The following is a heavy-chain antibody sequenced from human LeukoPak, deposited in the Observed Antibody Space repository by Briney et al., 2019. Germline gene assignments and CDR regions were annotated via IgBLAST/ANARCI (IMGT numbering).Heavy chain of an antibody. V-gene: IGHV4-34*01. Sequence: SETLSLTCAVYGGSFSGYYWSWIRQPPGKGLEWIGEINHSGSTNYNPSLKSRVTISVDTSKNQFSLKLSSVTAADTAVYYCARAPPWGYVVWGEFDYWGQGTLVTASS. CDR1: GGSFSGYY. CDR2: INHSGST. D-gene: IGHD3-16*01. CDR3: ARAPPWGYVVWGEFDY. J-gene: IGHJ4*02.